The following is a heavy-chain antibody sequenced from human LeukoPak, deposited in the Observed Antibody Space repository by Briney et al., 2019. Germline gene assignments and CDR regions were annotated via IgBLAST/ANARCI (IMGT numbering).Heavy chain of an antibody. J-gene: IGHJ3*02. CDR3: PRDRGHKTQWLLDAFDI. CDR1: GFTFSSYS. CDR2: ISSSSSYI. D-gene: IGHD6-19*01. Sequence: PGGSLRLSCAASGFTFSSYSMNWVRQAPGKGLEWVSSISSSSSYIYYADSVKGRFTISRDNAKNSLYLQMNSLRAEDTAVYYCPRDRGHKTQWLLDAFDIWGQGTMVTVSS. V-gene: IGHV3-21*01.